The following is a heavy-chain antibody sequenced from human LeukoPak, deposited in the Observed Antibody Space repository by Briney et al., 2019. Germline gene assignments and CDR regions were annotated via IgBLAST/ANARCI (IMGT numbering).Heavy chain of an antibody. V-gene: IGHV3-48*03. J-gene: IGHJ4*02. CDR1: GFRFSSYE. Sequence: GGSLRLSCAASGFRFSSYEMNWVRQAPGKGLEWVSYITSSGTTIHYADSVKGRFTISRDNAKNSLYLQMNSLRAEDTAFYYCARSRFGELDSDYWGQGTLVTVSS. CDR2: ITSSGTTI. D-gene: IGHD3-10*02. CDR3: ARSRFGELDSDY.